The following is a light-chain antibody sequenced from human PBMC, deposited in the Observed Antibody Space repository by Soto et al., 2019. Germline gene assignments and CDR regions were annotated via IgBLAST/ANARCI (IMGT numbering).Light chain of an antibody. CDR2: SAS. CDR3: LQHYTYPKT. V-gene: IGKV1-6*01. J-gene: IGKJ1*01. CDR1: QGINYD. Sequence: AIQMTQSPSSLSASVGDRVTITCRASQGINYDLGWFQQNPGKAPKLLIYSASNLQGGVPSRFSGSGAGTDDTLTISSLEPEDFATYYCLQHYTYPKTFGQGTKVEVK.